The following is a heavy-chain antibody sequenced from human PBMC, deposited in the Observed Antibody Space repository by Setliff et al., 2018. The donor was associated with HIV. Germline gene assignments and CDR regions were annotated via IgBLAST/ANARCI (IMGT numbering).Heavy chain of an antibody. CDR3: GKDYTRTFWEYNWYDV. V-gene: IGHV3-23*01. D-gene: IGHD3-3*01. Sequence: LRLSCAASGFTFTYHAMTWVRQAPGKGLEWVAGINGDGDSRYYAESVKGRFTVSRDNSKDTLYLQMNDLRAEDTALYYCGKDYTRTFWEYNWYDVWGQGTLVTVSS. CDR1: GFTFTYHA. CDR2: INGDGDSR. J-gene: IGHJ5*02.